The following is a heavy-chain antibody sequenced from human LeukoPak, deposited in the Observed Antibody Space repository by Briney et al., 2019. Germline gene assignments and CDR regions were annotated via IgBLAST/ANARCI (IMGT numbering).Heavy chain of an antibody. Sequence: GGSLRLSCAASGFTFSNYDMHWVRQAPGKGLEWVANIKQDGSEKYYVDSVKGRFTISRDNAKNSLYLQMNSLRAEDTAVYYCARGNYDSRRFDPWGQGTLVTVSS. CDR3: ARGNYDSRRFDP. D-gene: IGHD3-3*01. V-gene: IGHV3-7*01. CDR1: GFTFSNYD. CDR2: IKQDGSEK. J-gene: IGHJ5*02.